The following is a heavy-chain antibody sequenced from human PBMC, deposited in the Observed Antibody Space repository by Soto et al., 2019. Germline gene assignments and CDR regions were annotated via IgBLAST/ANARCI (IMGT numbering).Heavy chain of an antibody. Sequence: ASVKVSCKASGYTFTSYGISWVRQAPGQGLEWMGWISAYNGNTNYAQKLQGRVTMTTDTSTSTAYMELRSLRSDDTAVYYCARGAYSSSSGLWFDPWGQGTLVTVSS. CDR1: GYTFTSYG. J-gene: IGHJ5*02. V-gene: IGHV1-18*01. CDR2: ISAYNGNT. D-gene: IGHD6-6*01. CDR3: ARGAYSSSSGLWFDP.